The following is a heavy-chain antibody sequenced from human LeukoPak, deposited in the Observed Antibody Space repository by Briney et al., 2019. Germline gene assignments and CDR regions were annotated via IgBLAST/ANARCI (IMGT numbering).Heavy chain of an antibody. J-gene: IGHJ4*02. CDR1: GGSISSSSYY. D-gene: IGHD1-26*01. CDR2: IYYSGST. Sequence: PSETLSLTCTVSGGSISSSSYYWGWIRQSPGKGLEWIGSIYYSGSTYYNPSPKSRVTISVDTSKNQFSLRLSSVTATDTAVYYCASQDRQFCTTTACYRIDYWGQGTLVTVSS. V-gene: IGHV4-39*01. CDR3: ASQDRQFCTTTACYRIDY.